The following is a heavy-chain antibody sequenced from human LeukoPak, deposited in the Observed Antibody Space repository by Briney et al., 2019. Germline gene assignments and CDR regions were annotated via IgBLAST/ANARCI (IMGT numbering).Heavy chain of an antibody. V-gene: IGHV3-7*01. J-gene: IGHJ5*02. CDR2: IKQDGSEK. CDR3: ARELVKDWFDP. Sequence: GGSLRLSCAASGFTFSSYWMSWVRQAPGKGLEWVANIKQDGSEKYCVDSVKGRFTISRDNAKNSLYLQMNSLRAEDTAVYYCARELVKDWFDPWGQGTLVTVSS. D-gene: IGHD4-23*01. CDR1: GFTFSSYW.